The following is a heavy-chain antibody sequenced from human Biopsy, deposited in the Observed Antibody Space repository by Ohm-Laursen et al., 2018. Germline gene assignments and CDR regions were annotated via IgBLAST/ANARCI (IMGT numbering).Heavy chain of an antibody. V-gene: IGHV4-34*08. J-gene: IGHJ4*02. CDR1: GKTFSDYY. Sequence: GTLSLTCAVYGKTFSDYYWSWIRQPPGKGLEWIGQINQSGRTNYNPSLKSRVNISADKSNNQFSLKLTSVTSADTAVYLCGNEVHGRDYWGLGALVTVSS. CDR2: INQSGRT. D-gene: IGHD2-15*01. CDR3: GNEVHGRDY.